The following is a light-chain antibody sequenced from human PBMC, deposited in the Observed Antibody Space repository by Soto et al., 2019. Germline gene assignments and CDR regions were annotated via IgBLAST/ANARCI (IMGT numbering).Light chain of an antibody. CDR3: QQYNTYIPA. CDR2: RAS. Sequence: DIQMTQSPSTLSASVGDRVTFTCRASQTISDWLAWYQHKPGQAPKVLIDRASTLQSGVPSRFRGSGSGTEFTLTISSLQPDDFATYYCQQYNTYIPALGQGTKVEIK. CDR1: QTISDW. V-gene: IGKV1-5*03. J-gene: IGKJ1*01.